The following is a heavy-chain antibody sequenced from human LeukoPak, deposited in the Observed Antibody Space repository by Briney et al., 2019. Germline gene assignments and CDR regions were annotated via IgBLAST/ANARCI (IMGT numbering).Heavy chain of an antibody. J-gene: IGHJ3*02. CDR2: IYWSSSGT. CDR1: GFNSEDHA. CDR3: ARAPTYYYDSSDAFDI. V-gene: IGHV3-9*02. Sequence: SLRLSCVVSGFNSEDHAMHWVRQAPGKGLEWVSGIYWSSSGTGYADSVKGRFTISRDNAKNSLYLQMNSLRAEDTAVYYCARAPTYYYDSSDAFDIWGQGTMVTVSS. D-gene: IGHD3-22*01.